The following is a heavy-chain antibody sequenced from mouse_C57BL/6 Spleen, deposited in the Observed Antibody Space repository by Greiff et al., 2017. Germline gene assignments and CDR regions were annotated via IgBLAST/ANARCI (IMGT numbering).Heavy chain of an antibody. CDR3: ARQEWGDY. Sequence: EVHLVEPGGGLVKPGGSLKLSCAASGFTFSDYGMHWVRQAPEKGLEWVAYISSGSSTTYYADTVKGRFTISRDNAKNTLFLQLTSLRSEKTAMYYCARQEWGDYWGQGTTLTVSS. CDR1: GFTFSDYG. V-gene: IGHV5-17*01. CDR2: ISSGSSTT. J-gene: IGHJ2*01.